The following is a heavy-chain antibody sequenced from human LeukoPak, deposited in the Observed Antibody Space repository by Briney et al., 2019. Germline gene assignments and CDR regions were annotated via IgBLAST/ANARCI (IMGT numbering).Heavy chain of an antibody. D-gene: IGHD5-24*01. CDR2: ISGNGGST. Sequence: GGSPRLSCAASGFTFDDYAMHWVRQAPGKGLEWVSLISGNGGSTFYAASVKGRFTISRDNSKNSLYLQMNSLRTEDTALYYCAKDPATRDGHGAWLDPWGQGTLVTVSS. J-gene: IGHJ5*02. CDR3: AKDPATRDGHGAWLDP. CDR1: GFTFDDYA. V-gene: IGHV3-43*02.